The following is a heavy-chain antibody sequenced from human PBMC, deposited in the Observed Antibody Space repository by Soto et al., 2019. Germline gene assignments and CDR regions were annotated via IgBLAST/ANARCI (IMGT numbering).Heavy chain of an antibody. V-gene: IGHV1-69*12. CDR2: IIPIFGTA. CDR1: GGTFSSYA. D-gene: IGHD3-10*01. Sequence: QVQLVQSGAEVKKPGSSVKVSCKASGGTFSSYAISWVRQAPGQGLEWMGGIIPIFGTANYAQKFQGRVTITAXXSXSXGYMELSSLRSEDTAVYYCARGLITMVRGVNYYFDYWGQGTLVTVSS. CDR3: ARGLITMVRGVNYYFDY. J-gene: IGHJ4*02.